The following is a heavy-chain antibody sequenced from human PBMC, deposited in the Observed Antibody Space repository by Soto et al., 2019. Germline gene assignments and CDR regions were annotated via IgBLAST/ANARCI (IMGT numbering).Heavy chain of an antibody. J-gene: IGHJ6*02. D-gene: IGHD1-26*01. CDR2: INHSGST. CDR1: GGSFSGYY. Sequence: ASETLSLTCAVYGGSFSGYYWSWIRQPPGKGLEWIGEINHSGSTNYNPSLKSRVTISVDTSKNQFSLKLSSVTAADTAVYYCRGDRSYATTYYYYGMDVWGPGTTVTVYS. CDR3: RGDRSYATTYYYYGMDV. V-gene: IGHV4-34*01.